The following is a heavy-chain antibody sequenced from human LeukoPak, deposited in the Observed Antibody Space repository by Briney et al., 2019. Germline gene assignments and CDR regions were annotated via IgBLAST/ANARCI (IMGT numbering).Heavy chain of an antibody. CDR2: IYYSGIT. CDR3: AREAGTNEYYFDY. CDR1: GGSISSYY. J-gene: IGHJ4*02. V-gene: IGHV4-59*01. D-gene: IGHD2-8*01. Sequence: KPSETLSLTCTVSGGSISSYYWSWIRQPPGKGLDWIGYIYYSGITNYNPSLKSRVTISVDTSKNQFSLRLSSVTAADTAVYYCAREAGTNEYYFDYWGQGTLVTVSS.